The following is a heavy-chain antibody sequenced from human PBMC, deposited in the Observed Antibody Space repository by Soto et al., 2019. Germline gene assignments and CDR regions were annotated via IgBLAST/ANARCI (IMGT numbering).Heavy chain of an antibody. D-gene: IGHD1-26*01. V-gene: IGHV1-69*06. CDR1: GGTFSSYA. Sequence: QVQLVQSGAEVKKPGSSVNVSCKASGGTFSSYAISRVRQAPGQELEWMGGIIPICGTANYSQKFQGRVTITADKYTSKVYMGLISLGSEDTAVYYCARGGVVGAPHTPGGRPYYVDYWGQGTLVTVSS. CDR2: IIPICGTA. CDR3: ARGGVVGAPHTPGGRPYYVDY. J-gene: IGHJ4*02.